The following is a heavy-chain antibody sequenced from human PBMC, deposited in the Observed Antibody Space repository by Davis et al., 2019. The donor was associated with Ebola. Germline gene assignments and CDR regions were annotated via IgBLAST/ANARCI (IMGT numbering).Heavy chain of an antibody. CDR2: ISYDGSNK. CDR1: GFTFSSYA. D-gene: IGHD3-3*01. Sequence: PAGSLRLSCAASGFTFSSYAMHWVRQAPGQGLEWVAVISYDGSNKYYADSVKGRFTISRDNSKNTLYLQMNSLRAEDTAVYYCARDVTIFGVVPDYWGQGTLVTVSS. J-gene: IGHJ4*02. V-gene: IGHV3-30-3*01. CDR3: ARDVTIFGVVPDY.